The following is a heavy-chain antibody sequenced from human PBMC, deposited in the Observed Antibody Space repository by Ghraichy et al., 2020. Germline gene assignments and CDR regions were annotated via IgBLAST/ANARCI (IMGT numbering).Heavy chain of an antibody. D-gene: IGHD2-21*02. CDR1: GGSISSYY. CDR3: ARSGDDWSFFDY. Sequence: SETLSLTCTVSGGSISSYYWSWIRQPPGKGLEWIGYIYYSGSTNYNPSLKSRVTISVDTSKNQFSLKLSSVTAADTAVYYCARSGDDWSFFDYWGQGTLVTVSS. J-gene: IGHJ4*02. V-gene: IGHV4-59*01. CDR2: IYYSGST.